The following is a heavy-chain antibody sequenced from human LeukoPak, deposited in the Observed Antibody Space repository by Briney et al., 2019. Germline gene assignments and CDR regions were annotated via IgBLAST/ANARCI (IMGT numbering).Heavy chain of an antibody. J-gene: IGHJ4*02. V-gene: IGHV3-43*01. CDR1: GFSFDDYT. CDR3: AKGGEQWLIRGLFDS. CDR2: ICWDGSSR. Sequence: GGSLRLSCAASGFSFDDYTMHSVRHAPWRGLEWVSLICWDGSSRFYADAVKGRFTISRDNSNTSLFLQMNRLRSDDTAFYYCAKGGEQWLIRGLFDSWGQGTLVTVSS. D-gene: IGHD6-19*01.